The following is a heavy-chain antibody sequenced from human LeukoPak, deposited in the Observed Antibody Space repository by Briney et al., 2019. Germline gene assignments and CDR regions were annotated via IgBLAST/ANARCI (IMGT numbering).Heavy chain of an antibody. D-gene: IGHD3-10*01. V-gene: IGHV3-30*02. CDR2: IWYDGSNK. Sequence: GGSLRLSCAASGFTFSSYGMHWVRQAPGKGLEWVAVIWYDGSNKYYADSVKGRFTISRDNSKNTLYLQMNSLRAEDTAVYYCAKVWFGEFYYFDYWGQGTLVTVSS. CDR1: GFTFSSYG. J-gene: IGHJ4*02. CDR3: AKVWFGEFYYFDY.